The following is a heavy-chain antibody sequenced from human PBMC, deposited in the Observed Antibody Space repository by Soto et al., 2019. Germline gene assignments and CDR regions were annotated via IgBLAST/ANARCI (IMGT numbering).Heavy chain of an antibody. J-gene: IGHJ6*02. V-gene: IGHV3-23*01. D-gene: IGHD3-3*01. CDR3: AKEKTYYDFWSGYPYGMDV. Sequence: GGSLRLSCAASGFTFSSYAMSWVRQAPGKGLEWVSAISGSGGSTYYADSVKGRFTISRDNSKNTLYLQMNSLRAEDAALYYCAKEKTYYDFWSGYPYGMDVWGQGTTVTVSS. CDR1: GFTFSSYA. CDR2: ISGSGGST.